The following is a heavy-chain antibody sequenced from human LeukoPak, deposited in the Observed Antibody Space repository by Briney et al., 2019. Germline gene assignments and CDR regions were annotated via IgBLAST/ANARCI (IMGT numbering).Heavy chain of an antibody. CDR2: IKEDGSDK. CDR3: VRDTWRLYAD. J-gene: IGHJ4*02. CDR1: TFTFSKYW. D-gene: IGHD2-21*02. V-gene: IGHV3-7*04. Sequence: PGGSLRLSCEASTFTFSKYWMAWIRQAPGKGLEWVASIKEDGSDKYYVDSMKGRFTISRDNAKNSLYLQMNSLRAEDTAVYYCVRDTWRLYADWGQGTLVTVSS.